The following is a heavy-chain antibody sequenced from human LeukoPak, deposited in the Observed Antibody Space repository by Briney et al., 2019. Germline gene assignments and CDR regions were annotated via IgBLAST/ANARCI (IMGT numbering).Heavy chain of an antibody. J-gene: IGHJ4*02. V-gene: IGHV4-39*01. Sequence: SETLSLTCTVSGGSISSSSYYWGWIRQPPGKGLEWIGSIYYSGSTYYNPSLKSRVTISVDTSKNQFSLKPSSVTAADTAVYYCASIGAMGSSGYRWGQGTLVTVSS. CDR2: IYYSGST. CDR3: ASIGAMGSSGYR. CDR1: GGSISSSSYY. D-gene: IGHD3-22*01.